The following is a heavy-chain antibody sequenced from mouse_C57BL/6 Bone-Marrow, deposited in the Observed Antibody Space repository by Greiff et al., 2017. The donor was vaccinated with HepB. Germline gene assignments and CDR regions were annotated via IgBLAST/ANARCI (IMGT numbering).Heavy chain of an antibody. Sequence: EVQLQESGGGLVQPGGSLKLSCAASGFTFSDYYMYWVRQTPEKRLEWVAYISNGGGSTYYPDTVKGRFTISRDNATNTRYLQLSRLKSEDTARYYCARQRSNYPYYAMDYWGQGTSVTVSA. J-gene: IGHJ4*01. CDR2: ISNGGGST. CDR3: ARQRSNYPYYAMDY. V-gene: IGHV5-12*01. CDR1: GFTFSDYY. D-gene: IGHD2-5*01.